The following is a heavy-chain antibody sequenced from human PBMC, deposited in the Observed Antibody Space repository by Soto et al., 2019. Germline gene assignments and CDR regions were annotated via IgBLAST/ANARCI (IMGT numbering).Heavy chain of an antibody. Sequence: QVQLQESGPGLMKPSQTLSLTCTVSGGSISSGGYYWSWIRQHPGKGLEWIGYIYYSGSTYYNPSLKSRVTISVDTSKNQFSLKLSSVTAADTAVYYCARVESTVVTNWFDPWGQGTLVTVSS. CDR1: GGSISSGGYY. CDR3: ARVESTVVTNWFDP. D-gene: IGHD4-17*01. J-gene: IGHJ5*02. V-gene: IGHV4-31*03. CDR2: IYYSGST.